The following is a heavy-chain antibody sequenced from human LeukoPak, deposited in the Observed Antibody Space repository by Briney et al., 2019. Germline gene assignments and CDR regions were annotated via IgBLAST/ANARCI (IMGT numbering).Heavy chain of an antibody. CDR1: GYTFTSYY. CDR2: INPNSGGT. J-gene: IGHJ4*02. V-gene: IGHV1-2*02. CDR3: ARGGWITIFGVAPNY. D-gene: IGHD3-3*01. Sequence: ASVKVSCKASGYTFTSYYMHWVRQAPGQGLEWMGWINPNSGGTNYAQKFQGRVTMTRDTSISTAYMELSRLRSDDTAVYYCARGGWITIFGVAPNYWGQGTLVTVSS.